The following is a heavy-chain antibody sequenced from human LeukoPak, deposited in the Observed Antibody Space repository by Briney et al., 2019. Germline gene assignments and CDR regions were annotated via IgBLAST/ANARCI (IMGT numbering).Heavy chain of an antibody. Sequence: SETLSLTCTVSGGSISSSSYYWGWIRQPPGKGLEWIGSIYYSGSTYYNPSLKSRVTISVDTSKNQSSLKLSSVTAADTAVYYCARAWEYCSSTSCYTGWFDPWGQGTLVTVSS. V-gene: IGHV4-39*07. CDR2: IYYSGST. D-gene: IGHD2-2*02. CDR1: GGSISSSSYY. CDR3: ARAWEYCSSTSCYTGWFDP. J-gene: IGHJ5*02.